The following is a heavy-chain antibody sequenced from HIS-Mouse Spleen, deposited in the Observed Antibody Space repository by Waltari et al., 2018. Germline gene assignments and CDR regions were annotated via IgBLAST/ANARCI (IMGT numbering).Heavy chain of an antibody. CDR1: GGSISSSSYY. V-gene: IGHV4-39*07. D-gene: IGHD6-13*01. CDR2: TYYSGGT. J-gene: IGHJ2*01. CDR3: AREIPYSSSWYDWYFDL. Sequence: QLQLQESGPGLVKPSETLSLTCTVSGGSISSSSYYWGWIRQPPGTGLEWIGSTYYSGGTSYNPSLKSRVTISVDTSKSQFSLKLSSVTAADTAVYYCAREIPYSSSWYDWYFDLWGRGTLVTVSS.